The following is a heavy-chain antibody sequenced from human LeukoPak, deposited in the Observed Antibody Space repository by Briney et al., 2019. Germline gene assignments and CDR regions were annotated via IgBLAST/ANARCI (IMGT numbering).Heavy chain of an antibody. D-gene: IGHD2-21*02. CDR3: ARPRVYCDGDCLFY. CDR1: GYTFTSYD. CDR2: MNPNSGNT. J-gene: IGHJ4*02. V-gene: IGHV1-8*01. Sequence: ASVKVSCKASGYTFTSYDINWVRQATGQGLEWMGWMNPNSGNTGYAQKFQGRVTMTRNTSISTAYMELSSLRSEDTAVYYCARPRVYCDGDCLFYWGQGTLVTVSS.